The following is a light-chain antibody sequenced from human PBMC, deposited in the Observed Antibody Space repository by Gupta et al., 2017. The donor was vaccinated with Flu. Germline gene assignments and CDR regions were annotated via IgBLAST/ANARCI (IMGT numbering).Light chain of an antibody. J-gene: IGKJ4*01. Sequence: SPATLSLSPGERATRSCRASQSVSSYLAWYQQKPGQAPRLLIYDASNRATGSTDRFSGSGSGTDFTLTISSLEPEDFAVYYWQQRSNWLTFGGGTKVEIK. V-gene: IGKV3-11*01. CDR1: QSVSSY. CDR2: DAS. CDR3: QQRSNWLT.